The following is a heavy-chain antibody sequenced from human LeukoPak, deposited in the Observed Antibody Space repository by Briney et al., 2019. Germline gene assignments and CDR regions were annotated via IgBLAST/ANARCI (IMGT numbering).Heavy chain of an antibody. CDR1: GGSISSYY. V-gene: IGHV4-4*07. Sequence: SETLSLTCTVSGGSISSYYWSWIRQPAGKGLEWIGRIYTSGSTNYNPSFKSRVTMSVDTSKNQFSLKPSSVTAADTAVYYCARSRVAVAGIDYWGQGTPVTVSS. J-gene: IGHJ4*02. CDR2: IYTSGST. CDR3: ARSRVAVAGIDY. D-gene: IGHD6-19*01.